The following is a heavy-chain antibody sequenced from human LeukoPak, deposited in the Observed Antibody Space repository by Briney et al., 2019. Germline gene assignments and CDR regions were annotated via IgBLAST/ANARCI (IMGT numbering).Heavy chain of an antibody. V-gene: IGHV3-30*04. D-gene: IGHD3-16*01. CDR3: ARQESRNYQYEGLDY. CDR2: ISYNGGRK. CDR1: GFSFSGYA. Sequence: PGRSLRLSCAASGFSFSGYAIHWVRQAPGKGLEWVALISYNGGRKDYADSVKGRFTIDRDNSKNTVYLRMNSLRPDDTGIYSCARQESRNYQYEGLDYWGQGNLVTVSS. J-gene: IGHJ4*02.